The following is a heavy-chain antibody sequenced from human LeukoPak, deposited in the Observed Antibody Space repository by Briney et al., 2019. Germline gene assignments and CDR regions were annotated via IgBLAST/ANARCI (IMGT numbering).Heavy chain of an antibody. V-gene: IGHV5-51*01. J-gene: IGHJ4*02. CDR2: IYPGDSDT. D-gene: IGHD3-22*01. CDR1: GYSFTSYW. Sequence: GESLKISCKVSGYSFTSYWIGWVRQMPGKGLEWMGIIYPGDSDTRYSPSFQGQVTISADKSFSTAYLQWSSLKASDTAMYYCARLPDYYDSSGYFDYWGQGTLVTVSS. CDR3: ARLPDYYDSSGYFDY.